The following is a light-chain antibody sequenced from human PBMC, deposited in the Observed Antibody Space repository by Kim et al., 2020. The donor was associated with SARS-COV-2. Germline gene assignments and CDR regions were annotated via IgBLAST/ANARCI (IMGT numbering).Light chain of an antibody. CDR3: QQYNAYSWT. Sequence: AAVEDRVTITCRASRSVSKWLAWYQQKPGKAPKVLIYETSRLESGVTSRFSGSGSGTEFTLTISSLQPDDFSTYYCQQYNAYSWTFGRGTKVDIK. CDR1: RSVSKW. CDR2: ETS. J-gene: IGKJ1*01. V-gene: IGKV1-5*03.